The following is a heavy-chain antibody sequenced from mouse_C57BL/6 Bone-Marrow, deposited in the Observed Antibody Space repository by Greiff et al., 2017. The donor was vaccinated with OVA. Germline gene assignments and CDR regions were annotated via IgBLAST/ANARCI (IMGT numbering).Heavy chain of an antibody. D-gene: IGHD2-14*01. CDR3: AKHDYDRRYFDV. CDR1: GYTFTEYT. V-gene: IGHV1-62-2*01. Sequence: LEESGAELVKPGASVKLSCKASGYTFTEYTIHWVKQRSGQGLEWIGWFYPGSGSIKYNEKFKDKATLTADKSSSTVYMELSRLTSEDSAVYVSAKHDYDRRYFDVWGTGTTVTVSS. CDR2: FYPGSGSI. J-gene: IGHJ1*03.